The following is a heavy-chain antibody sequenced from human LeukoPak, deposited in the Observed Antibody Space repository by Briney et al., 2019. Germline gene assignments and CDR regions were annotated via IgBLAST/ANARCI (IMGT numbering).Heavy chain of an antibody. CDR1: GFIFSSFD. J-gene: IGHJ4*02. CDR2: ISYDGSNK. V-gene: IGHV3-30*03. Sequence: GRPLTLSCAPSGFIFSSFDMHWVRQAPGKGREWVADISYDGSNKYYADSVKGRFTISRDNSKNTLYLQMNSLRAEDTAVYYCARGYYYDSSGYFGDYWGQGTLVTVSS. CDR3: ARGYYYDSSGYFGDY. D-gene: IGHD3-22*01.